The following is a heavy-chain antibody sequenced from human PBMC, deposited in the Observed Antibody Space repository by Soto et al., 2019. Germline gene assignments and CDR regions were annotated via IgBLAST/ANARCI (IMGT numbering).Heavy chain of an antibody. J-gene: IGHJ6*02. CDR2: IYYSGST. CDR1: GGSISSGDYY. CDR3: ARVGAAGYYYYYGMDV. D-gene: IGHD6-13*01. V-gene: IGHV4-30-4*01. Sequence: TLSLTCTVSGGSISSGDYYWSWIRQPPGKGLEWIGYIYYSGSTYYNPSLKSRVTISVDTSKNQFSLKLSSVTAADTAVYYCARVGAAGYYYYYGMDVWGQGTTVTVSS.